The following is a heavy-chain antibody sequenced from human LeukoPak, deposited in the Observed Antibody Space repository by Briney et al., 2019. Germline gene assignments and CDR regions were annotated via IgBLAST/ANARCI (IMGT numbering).Heavy chain of an antibody. D-gene: IGHD6-19*01. CDR2: IYYSGST. J-gene: IGHJ3*02. Sequence: SETLSLTCTVSGGSISSSYWSWIRQPPGKGLEWIGYIYYSGSTNYNPSLKSRVTISVDTSKNQFSLKLSSVTAADTAVYYCARHLGSSGWYGAFDIWGQGTMVTVSS. V-gene: IGHV4-59*08. CDR1: GGSISSSY. CDR3: ARHLGSSGWYGAFDI.